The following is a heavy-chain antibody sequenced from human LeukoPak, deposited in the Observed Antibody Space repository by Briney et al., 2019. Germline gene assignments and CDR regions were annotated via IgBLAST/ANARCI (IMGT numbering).Heavy chain of an antibody. CDR3: AKDMEAYCGGDCYSPLDY. J-gene: IGHJ4*02. V-gene: IGHV3-9*01. CDR1: GFTGDDYA. Sequence: SRRPASAASGFTGDDYAMHWVRQAQGKGLEWVSGISWNSGSIGYADSVKGRFTISRDNAKNSLYLQMNSLRAEDTALYYCAKDMEAYCGGDCYSPLDYWGQGTLVTVSS. D-gene: IGHD2-21*02. CDR2: ISWNSGSI.